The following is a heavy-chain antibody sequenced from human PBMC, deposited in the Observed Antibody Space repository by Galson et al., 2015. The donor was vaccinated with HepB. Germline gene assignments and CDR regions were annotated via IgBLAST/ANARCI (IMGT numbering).Heavy chain of an antibody. D-gene: IGHD6-13*01. CDR3: AKGAGSSWSYYYYALDV. J-gene: IGHJ6*02. CDR1: GFTFSSYA. V-gene: IGHV3-23*01. Sequence: SLRLSCAASGFTFSSYAMSWVRQAPGKGLEWVSTISGSGGSTYYADSVKGRFTISRDNSKNTLYLQMNSLRAEDTAVYYCAKGAGSSWSYYYYALDVWGQGTTVTVSS. CDR2: ISGSGGST.